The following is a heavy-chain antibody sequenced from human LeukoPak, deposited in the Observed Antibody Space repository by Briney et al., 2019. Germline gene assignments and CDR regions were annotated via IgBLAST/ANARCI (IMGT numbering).Heavy chain of an antibody. CDR1: GGSISSYY. Sequence: SETLSLTCSVSGGSISSYYWSWIRQPAGKGLEWIGRIYICWSTNYNLSLTSRVTLSAGTSKNQFVLTLSSVTARDTAVYYRARDWANYCSSTSCQVVVDPWGQGTLVTVSS. D-gene: IGHD2-2*01. CDR3: ARDWANYCSSTSCQVVVDP. V-gene: IGHV4-4*07. J-gene: IGHJ5*02. CDR2: IYICWST.